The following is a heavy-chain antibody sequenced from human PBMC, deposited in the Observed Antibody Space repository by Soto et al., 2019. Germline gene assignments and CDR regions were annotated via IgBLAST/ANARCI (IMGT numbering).Heavy chain of an antibody. V-gene: IGHV3-23*01. D-gene: IGHD3-3*01. CDR2: ISGSGGST. CDR1: GFTFSSYA. Sequence: EVQLLESGGGLVQPGGSLRLSCAASGFTFSSYAMSWVRQAPGKGLEWVSAISGSGGSTYYADSVKGRFTISRDNSKNTLYLQMNSQRAEDTAVYYCAKGRTITIFGVVPLWFDPWGQGTLVTVSS. J-gene: IGHJ5*02. CDR3: AKGRTITIFGVVPLWFDP.